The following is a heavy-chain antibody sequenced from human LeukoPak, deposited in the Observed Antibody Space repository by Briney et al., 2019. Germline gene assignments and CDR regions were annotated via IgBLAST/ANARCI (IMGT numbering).Heavy chain of an antibody. CDR3: ARWVVVPDFYGMDV. CDR2: IYYSGST. V-gene: IGHV4-39*07. J-gene: IGHJ6*02. Sequence: PSETLSLTCIVSGGSISSSSYYWGWIRQPPRKGLEWIGSIYYSGSTYYNPSFKSRVTISVDTSKNQFSLKLSSVTAADTAVYYCARWVVVPDFYGMDVWGQGTTVTVSS. D-gene: IGHD2-2*01. CDR1: GGSISSSSYY.